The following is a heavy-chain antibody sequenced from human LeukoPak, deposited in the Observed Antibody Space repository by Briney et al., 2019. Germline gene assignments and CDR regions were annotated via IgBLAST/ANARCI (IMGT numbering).Heavy chain of an antibody. CDR2: INSDGSST. V-gene: IGHV3-74*01. J-gene: IGHJ3*02. CDR1: GFTFSSYW. D-gene: IGHD2-2*01. Sequence: GGSLRLSCAASGFTFSSYWMHWVRQAPGKGLVWVSRINSDGSSTSYADSVKGRFTISRDNSKNTLYLQMNSLRAEDTAVYYCAKDSPRYLAPAAHHAFDIWGQGTMVTVSS. CDR3: AKDSPRYLAPAAHHAFDI.